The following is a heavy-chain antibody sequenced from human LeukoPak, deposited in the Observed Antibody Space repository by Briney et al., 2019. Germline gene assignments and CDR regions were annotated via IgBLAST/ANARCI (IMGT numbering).Heavy chain of an antibody. CDR2: IYCSGST. J-gene: IGHJ6*02. D-gene: IGHD4-11*01. CDR1: GGSISSGGYS. V-gene: IGHV4-31*03. Sequence: SQTLSLTCTVSGGSISSGGYSWSWIRQHPGKGLEWIGSIYCSGSTYYNPSLKSRLTILFDTSKKQFSLEVTSVTAADTAVYYCARVTTHYYFGMEVWGHGTTVTVSS. CDR3: ARVTTHYYFGMEV.